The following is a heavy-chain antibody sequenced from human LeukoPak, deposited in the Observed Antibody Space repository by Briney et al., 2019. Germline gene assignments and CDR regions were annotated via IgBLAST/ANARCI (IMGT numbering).Heavy chain of an antibody. CDR2: IWYDGSNK. CDR3: ARDMAALYYYYGMDV. J-gene: IGHJ6*04. V-gene: IGHV3-33*01. D-gene: IGHD5-24*01. CDR1: GFTFSSYG. Sequence: GGSLRLSCAASGFTFSSYGMHWVRQAPGKGLEWVAVIWYDGSNKYYADSAKGRFTISRDNSKNTLYLQMNSLRAEDTAVYYCARDMAALYYYYGMDVWGKGTTVTVSS.